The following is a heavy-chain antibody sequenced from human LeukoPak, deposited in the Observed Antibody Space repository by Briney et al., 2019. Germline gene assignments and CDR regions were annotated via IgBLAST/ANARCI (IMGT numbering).Heavy chain of an antibody. V-gene: IGHV4-39*02. CDR2: IFYSGGT. CDR3: ARDGIEVAGTGYFDY. D-gene: IGHD6-13*01. J-gene: IGHJ4*01. CDR1: GGSFSSNIHY. Sequence: SETLSLTCSVSGGSFSSNIHYWPWIRQPPGKGLEWIGSIFYSGGTYYNASVKSRVTMSVDTSKNQFSLKLSSVTAADTAVYYCARDGIEVAGTGYFDYWDHGTLVTVSS.